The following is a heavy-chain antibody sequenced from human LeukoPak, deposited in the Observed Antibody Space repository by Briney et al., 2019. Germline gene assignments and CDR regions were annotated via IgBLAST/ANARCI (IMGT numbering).Heavy chain of an antibody. CDR3: VRDWGYDSSGYWQKYFDT. J-gene: IGHJ4*02. CDR1: GFTFSSYA. CDR2: ISGSGGST. D-gene: IGHD3-22*01. Sequence: GGSLRLSCAASGFTFSSYAMSWVRQAPGKGLEWVSSISGSGGSTYYADSVKGRFTISRDNAKNTVYLQMNSLRAEDTAVYYCVRDWGYDSSGYWQKYFDTWGQGTLVTVSS. V-gene: IGHV3-23*01.